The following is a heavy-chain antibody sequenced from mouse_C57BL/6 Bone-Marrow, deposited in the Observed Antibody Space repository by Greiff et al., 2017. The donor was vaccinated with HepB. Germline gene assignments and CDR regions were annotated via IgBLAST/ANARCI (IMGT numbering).Heavy chain of an antibody. J-gene: IGHJ2*01. CDR1: GFTFSDYG. CDR2: ISSGSSTI. CDR3: AGWGAH. Sequence: EVQLVESGGGLVKPGGSLKLSCAASGFTFSDYGMHWVRQAPEKGLEWVAYISSGSSTIYYADTVKGRSTMSRNNAKITLFLQMTSLKSEDTAMYYCAGWGAHWGQGTTLTVSS. V-gene: IGHV5-17*01.